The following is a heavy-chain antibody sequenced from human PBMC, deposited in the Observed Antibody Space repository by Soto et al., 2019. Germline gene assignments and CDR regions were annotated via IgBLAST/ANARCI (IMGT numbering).Heavy chain of an antibody. CDR3: AKVHGSGNYHNFPDY. CDR1: GFTFSSYA. CDR2: ISGSGGTT. D-gene: IGHD3-10*01. Sequence: GGSLRLSCAASGFTFSSYAISWVRQAPGKGLEWVSLISGSGGTTYYADSVKGRFTISRDNSKNTLYLQMNSLRAEDTAVYYCAKVHGSGNYHNFPDYWGQGTLVTVSS. V-gene: IGHV3-23*01. J-gene: IGHJ4*02.